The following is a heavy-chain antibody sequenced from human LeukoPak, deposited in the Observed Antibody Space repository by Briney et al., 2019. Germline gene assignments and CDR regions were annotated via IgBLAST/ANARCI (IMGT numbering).Heavy chain of an antibody. Sequence: GGSLRLSCAASGFTFTSYGMHWVRQAPGKGLEWVTVISYDGNDKYYADSVKGRFTISRGNSKNTLYLQVNSLRAEDTAVYYCAKGGKWDVTPFDYWGQGTLVTVSS. V-gene: IGHV3-30*18. CDR1: GFTFTSYG. CDR2: ISYDGNDK. CDR3: AKGGKWDVTPFDY. D-gene: IGHD1-26*01. J-gene: IGHJ4*02.